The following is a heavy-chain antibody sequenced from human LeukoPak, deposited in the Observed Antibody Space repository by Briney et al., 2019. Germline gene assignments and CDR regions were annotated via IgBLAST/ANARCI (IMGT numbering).Heavy chain of an antibody. V-gene: IGHV1-69*13. J-gene: IGHJ4*02. CDR1: GGTFSSYA. CDR3: ARESRDGYTPPY. D-gene: IGHD5-24*01. Sequence: VASVTVSCKASGGTFSSYAISCVRQAPGQGLEWMGGIIPIFGAANYARKFQGRVTITADESTSTAYMELSSLRSEDTAVYYCARESRDGYTPPYWGQGTLVTVSS. CDR2: IIPIFGAA.